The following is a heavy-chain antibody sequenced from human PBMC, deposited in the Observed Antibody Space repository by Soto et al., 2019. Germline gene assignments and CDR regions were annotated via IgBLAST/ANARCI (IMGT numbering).Heavy chain of an antibody. V-gene: IGHV1-8*01. D-gene: IGHD3-22*01. CDR2: MNPNSGNT. J-gene: IGHJ3*02. CDR3: ASTTYYYDSSGYSSRAFDI. CDR1: GYTFTSYD. Sequence: ASVKVSCKASGYTFTSYDINWVRQATGQGLEWMGWMNPNSGNTGYAQKFQGRVTMTRNTSISTAYMELSSLRSEDTAVYYCASTTYYYDSSGYSSRAFDIWGQGTMVTVSS.